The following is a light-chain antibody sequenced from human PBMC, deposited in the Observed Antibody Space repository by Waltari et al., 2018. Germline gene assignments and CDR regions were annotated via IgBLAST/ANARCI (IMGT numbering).Light chain of an antibody. CDR3: QQRSNWPPGYT. Sequence: EIVLTQSPATLSLSPGERAPLSCRASQSVSSYLAWYQQNPGQAPRLLIYDASNRATGIPARFSGSGSGTDFTLTISSLEPEDFAVYYCQQRSNWPPGYTFGQGTKLEIK. V-gene: IGKV3-11*01. CDR1: QSVSSY. CDR2: DAS. J-gene: IGKJ2*01.